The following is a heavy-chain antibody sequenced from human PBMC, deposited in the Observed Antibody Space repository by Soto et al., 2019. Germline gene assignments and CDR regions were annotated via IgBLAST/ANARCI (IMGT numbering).Heavy chain of an antibody. CDR2: ITKNGRNK. CDR3: GRCNGDDCHSPFDY. J-gene: IGHJ4*02. Sequence: QVQLVESGGGVVQPGGSLRLSCAASGFTFSNYGMHWVRQAPGKGLEWVADITKNGRNKDYADSVKGRLAISRDNSKNTLELQMNSLRVEDTAMYYCGRCNGDDCHSPFDYWGQRTLVTVSS. D-gene: IGHD2-8*01. CDR1: GFTFSNYG. V-gene: IGHV3-30*03.